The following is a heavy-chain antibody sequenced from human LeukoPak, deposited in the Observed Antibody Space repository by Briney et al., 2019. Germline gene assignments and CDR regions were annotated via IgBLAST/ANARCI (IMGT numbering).Heavy chain of an antibody. D-gene: IGHD1-1*01. V-gene: IGHV3-21*01. J-gene: IGHJ4*02. CDR3: AKDDEGKGTRVDY. CDR2: ISSGTSFI. Sequence: PGGSLRLSCAASGFPFSSYSMNWVRQAPGKGLEWVSSISSGTSFIYYADSVKGRFTISRDNAKNSLYLQMNSLRAEDTAVYYCAKDDEGKGTRVDYWGQGTLVTVSS. CDR1: GFPFSSYS.